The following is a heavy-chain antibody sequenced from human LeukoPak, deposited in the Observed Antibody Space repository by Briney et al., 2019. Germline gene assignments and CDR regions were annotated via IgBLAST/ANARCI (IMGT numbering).Heavy chain of an antibody. J-gene: IGHJ5*02. D-gene: IGHD3-9*01. CDR3: ARLRYFDWLLFDDWFNP. V-gene: IGHV1-18*01. Sequence: AASVKVSCKASGYTFTSYGISWVRQAPGQGLEWMGWISAYNGNTNYAQKLQGRVTMTTDTSTSTAYMELRSLRSDDTAVYYCARLRYFDWLLFDDWFNPWGQGTLVTVSS. CDR1: GYTFTSYG. CDR2: ISAYNGNT.